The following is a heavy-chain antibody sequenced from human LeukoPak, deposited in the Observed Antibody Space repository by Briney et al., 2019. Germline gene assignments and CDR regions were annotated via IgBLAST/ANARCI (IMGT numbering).Heavy chain of an antibody. CDR1: GGTFSSYA. Sequence: GASVKVSCKASGGTFSSYAISWVRQAPGQGLEWMGGIIPIFGTANYAQKLQGRVTMTTDTSTSTAYMELRSLRSDDTAVYYCARAGDYYGSGSYYSNLDYWGQGTLVTVSS. J-gene: IGHJ4*02. CDR2: IIPIFGTA. D-gene: IGHD3-10*01. V-gene: IGHV1-69*05. CDR3: ARAGDYYGSGSYYSNLDY.